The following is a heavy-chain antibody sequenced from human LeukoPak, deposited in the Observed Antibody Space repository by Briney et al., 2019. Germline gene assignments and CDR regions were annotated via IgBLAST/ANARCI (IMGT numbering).Heavy chain of an antibody. J-gene: IGHJ4*02. D-gene: IGHD1-26*01. CDR2: IIPIFGTA. Sequence: SVKVSCKASGGTFSSYAISWVRQAPGQGLEWMGGIIPIFGTANYAQKFQGRVTITTDESTSTAYMALSSLRSEDTAVYYCARTGVGATEWYFDYWGQGTLVTVSS. V-gene: IGHV1-69*05. CDR1: GGTFSSYA. CDR3: ARTGVGATEWYFDY.